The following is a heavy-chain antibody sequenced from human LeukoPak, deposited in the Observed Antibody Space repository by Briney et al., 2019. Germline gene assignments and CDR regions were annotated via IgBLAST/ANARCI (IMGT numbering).Heavy chain of an antibody. CDR3: TKPQPGAFEI. D-gene: IGHD2-2*01. CDR2: VNTNSGAT. Sequence: ASVKVSCKASGYTFTGYYVHWVRQAPGQGLEWMGWVNTNSGATNYAQKFQGRVTVTRDTSISTAYMELNSLRDDDTALYYCTKPQPGAFEIWGQGTMVTVSS. CDR1: GYTFTGYY. J-gene: IGHJ3*02. V-gene: IGHV1-2*02.